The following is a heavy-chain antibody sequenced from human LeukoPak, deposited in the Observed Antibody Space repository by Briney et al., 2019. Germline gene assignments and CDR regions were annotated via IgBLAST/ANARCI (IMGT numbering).Heavy chain of an antibody. CDR2: ISSSGSTI. CDR3: ARFISDYAEYYYYYMDV. Sequence: GGSLRLSCAASGFTFSSYEMHWVRQAPGKGLEWVSYISSSGSTIYYADSVKGRFTISRDNAKNSLYLQMNSLRAEDTAVYYCARFISDYAEYYYYYMDVWGKGTTVTVSS. D-gene: IGHD4-17*01. J-gene: IGHJ6*03. V-gene: IGHV3-48*03. CDR1: GFTFSSYE.